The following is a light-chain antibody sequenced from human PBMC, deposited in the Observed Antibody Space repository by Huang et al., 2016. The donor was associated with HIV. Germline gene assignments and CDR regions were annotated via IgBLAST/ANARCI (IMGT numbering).Light chain of an antibody. V-gene: IGKV1-39*01. Sequence: DIQMTQAPPSLSAAVGDRVIITCRACQIINKYLNWYQQMPGRAPKLLISGASSLQGGVSSRFSGSGSGTDFTLTIRDLQPEDTATYHCQQSYNIPRTFGQGTLLEI. CDR3: QQSYNIPRT. J-gene: IGKJ2*01. CDR2: GAS. CDR1: QIINKY.